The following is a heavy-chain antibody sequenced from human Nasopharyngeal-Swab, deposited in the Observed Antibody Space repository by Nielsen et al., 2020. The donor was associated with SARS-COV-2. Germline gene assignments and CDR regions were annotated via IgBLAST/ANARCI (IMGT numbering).Heavy chain of an antibody. Sequence: WIRQPPGQGLEWVSYITSSGSTIYYADSVKGRFTISRDNAKNSLHLQMNSLRAEDTAVYYCARADSDTYYYGSYTMDVWGQGTTVTVSS. J-gene: IGHJ6*02. CDR2: ITSSGSTI. CDR3: ARADSDTYYYGSYTMDV. V-gene: IGHV3-11*01. D-gene: IGHD2-2*02.